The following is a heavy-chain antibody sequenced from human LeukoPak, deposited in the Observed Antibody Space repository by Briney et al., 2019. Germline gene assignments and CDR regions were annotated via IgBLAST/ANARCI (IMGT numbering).Heavy chain of an antibody. J-gene: IGHJ4*02. Sequence: SETLSLTCTVSGGSISSYYWSWIRQPPGKGLEWIGYIYHTGSTIYNPSLKSRVTISVDTSKNQFSLKLSSVTAADTAVYYCARVVKTDYYDSRGYPDYWGQGTLVIVSS. V-gene: IGHV4-59*01. CDR2: IYHTGST. CDR1: GGSISSYY. CDR3: ARVVKTDYYDSRGYPDY. D-gene: IGHD3-22*01.